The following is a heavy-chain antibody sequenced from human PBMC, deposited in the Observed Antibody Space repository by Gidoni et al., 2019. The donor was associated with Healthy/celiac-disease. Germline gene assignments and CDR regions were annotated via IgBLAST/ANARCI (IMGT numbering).Heavy chain of an antibody. D-gene: IGHD2-15*01. CDR2: ISSSSSYI. V-gene: IGHV3-21*01. Sequence: EVQLVESGGGLVKPGGSLRLSCAASGFTFRTYSMNWVRQAPGKGLEWVSSISSSSSYIYYADSVKGRFTISRDNAKNSLYLQMNSLRAEDTAVYYCARYCSGGSCYHYYYGMDVWGQGTTVTVSS. CDR3: ARYCSGGSCYHYYYGMDV. J-gene: IGHJ6*02. CDR1: GFTFRTYS.